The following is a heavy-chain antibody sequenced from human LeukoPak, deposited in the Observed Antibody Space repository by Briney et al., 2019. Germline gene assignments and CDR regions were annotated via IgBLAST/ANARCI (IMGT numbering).Heavy chain of an antibody. D-gene: IGHD3-9*01. CDR2: ISAYNSNT. J-gene: IGHJ4*02. V-gene: IGHV1-18*04. Sequence: ASVKVSCKASGYTFTSYGISWVRQAPGQGLEWMGWISAYNSNTNYAQKLQGRVTMTTDTSTSTAYMELRSLRSDDTAVYYCARWYYDILTGYYALYYFDYWGQGTLVTVSS. CDR1: GYTFTSYG. CDR3: ARWYYDILTGYYALYYFDY.